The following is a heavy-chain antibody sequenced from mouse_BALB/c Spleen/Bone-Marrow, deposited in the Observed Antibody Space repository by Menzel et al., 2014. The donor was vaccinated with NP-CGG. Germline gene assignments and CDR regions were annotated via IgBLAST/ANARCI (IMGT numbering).Heavy chain of an antibody. CDR1: GYSFIGYT. J-gene: IGHJ2*01. CDR3: TRRNYDYDFDY. Sequence: VQLKQSGPELVKPGASMRISCKASGYSFIGYTMNWVKQSHGKNLEWIGLINPYNGDTHYNQKFKDKATLTVDKSSSKAYMELLSLTSEDSAVYYCTRRNYDYDFDYWGQGTTLTVSS. CDR2: INPYNGDT. V-gene: IGHV1-37*01. D-gene: IGHD2-4*01.